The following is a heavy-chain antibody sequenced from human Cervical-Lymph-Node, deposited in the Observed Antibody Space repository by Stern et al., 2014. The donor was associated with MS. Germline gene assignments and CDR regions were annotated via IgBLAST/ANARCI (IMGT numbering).Heavy chain of an antibody. CDR1: GFTFSSYG. Sequence: VQLVESGGGVVQSGRSLRLSCAASGFTFSSYGMHWVRQAPGKGLEWVAVIWYDGSKKYYADSVKGRFTISRDNSESTLFLQMDSLRAEDTAVYYCARACPTTVTPPCDYWGQGTLVTVSS. CDR3: ARACPTTVTPPCDY. D-gene: IGHD4-17*01. CDR2: IWYDGSKK. V-gene: IGHV3-33*01. J-gene: IGHJ4*02.